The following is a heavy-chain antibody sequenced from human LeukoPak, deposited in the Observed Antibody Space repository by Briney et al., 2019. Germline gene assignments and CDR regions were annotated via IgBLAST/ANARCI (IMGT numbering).Heavy chain of an antibody. V-gene: IGHV1-2*02. CDR2: INPNSGGT. J-gene: IGHJ4*02. CDR1: GYTFTGYY. D-gene: IGHD2-21*02. Sequence: ASVKVSCKASGYTFTGYYKHWVRQAPGQGLEWMGWINPNSGGTNYAQKFQGRVTMARDTSISAAYMELSRLRSDDTAVYYCARGASGPYCGGDCSFFDYWGQGTLVTVSS. CDR3: ARGASGPYCGGDCSFFDY.